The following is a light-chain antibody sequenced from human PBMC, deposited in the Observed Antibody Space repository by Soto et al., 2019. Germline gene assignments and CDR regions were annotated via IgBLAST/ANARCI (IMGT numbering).Light chain of an antibody. Sequence: DIQMTQSPSTLSASVGDRVTITCRASQSLSSWLAWYQQKPGKAPKLLISKASSLESGVPSRFSGSGSGTEFTLTISSLQPDDFATYYCQQYNSYPWTFGRGPRWKSN. J-gene: IGKJ1*01. CDR3: QQYNSYPWT. V-gene: IGKV1-5*03. CDR1: QSLSSW. CDR2: KAS.